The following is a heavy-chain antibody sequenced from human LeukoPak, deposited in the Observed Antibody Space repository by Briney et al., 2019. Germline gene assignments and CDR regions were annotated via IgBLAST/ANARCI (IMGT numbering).Heavy chain of an antibody. Sequence: PGGSLRLSWAASGLPFSSFTMPWVRQTPGKGLEWVSGISGSGDATFYAVSVKGRFTISRDNSKDTLYLQMSSLRAEDTAIYYCAKDRGYWGQGTLVTVTS. CDR2: ISGSGDAT. V-gene: IGHV3-23*01. CDR1: GLPFSSFT. J-gene: IGHJ4*02. CDR3: AKDRGY.